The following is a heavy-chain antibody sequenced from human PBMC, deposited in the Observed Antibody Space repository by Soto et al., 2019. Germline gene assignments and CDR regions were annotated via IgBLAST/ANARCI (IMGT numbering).Heavy chain of an antibody. CDR3: ARLALRMATIRLNFDY. CDR1: GVSLSRESYY. CDR2: LYHNGNT. D-gene: IGHD3-10*01. Sequence: PSETLFLTCTVSGVSLSRESYYWGWVRQPPGKGLEWIGNLYHNGNTYYNPSLKSRVSISADTSKNQLSLEVTSVTAADTAVYYCARLALRMATIRLNFDYWGQGTQVTVSS. V-gene: IGHV4-39*01. J-gene: IGHJ4*02.